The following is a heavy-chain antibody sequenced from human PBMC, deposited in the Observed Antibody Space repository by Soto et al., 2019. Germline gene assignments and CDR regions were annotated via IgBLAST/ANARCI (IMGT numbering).Heavy chain of an antibody. V-gene: IGHV1-2*02. Sequence: VASVKVSCKASGYTSTGYYMHWVRQAPGQGLEWMGWINPNSGGTNYAQKFQGRVTMTRDTSISTAYMELSRLRSDDTAVYYWARPTHLAELKNWGQGTLVTVSS. CDR1: GYTSTGYY. D-gene: IGHD1-7*01. CDR3: ARPTHLAELKN. J-gene: IGHJ4*02. CDR2: INPNSGGT.